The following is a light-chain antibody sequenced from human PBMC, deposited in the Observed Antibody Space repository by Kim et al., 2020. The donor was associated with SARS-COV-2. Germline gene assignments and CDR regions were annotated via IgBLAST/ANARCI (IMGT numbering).Light chain of an antibody. Sequence: EVVMTQSPATLSVSPGERATLSCRASESVSSNLGWYQQKPGQAPRLLIYGASTRATGIPARFSGSGSGTEFTLTISSLQSEDFAVYYCQQYDNLVTFGRGTKVDIK. CDR1: ESVSSN. V-gene: IGKV3-15*01. CDR3: QQYDNLVT. J-gene: IGKJ1*01. CDR2: GAS.